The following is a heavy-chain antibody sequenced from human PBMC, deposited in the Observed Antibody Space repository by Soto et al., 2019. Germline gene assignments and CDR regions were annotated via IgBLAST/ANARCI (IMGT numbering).Heavy chain of an antibody. V-gene: IGHV1-18*01. Sequence: QVQLVQSGAEVKKPGASVKVSCKASGYTFTSYGISWVRQAPGQGLEWMGWISAYNGNTNYAQKLQGRVTMTTDTATGTAYLELRSLRPDDTPVQYCAGDSPPPREWGQGTLVTVSS. CDR3: AGDSPPPRE. CDR2: ISAYNGNT. CDR1: GYTFTSYG. J-gene: IGHJ4*02.